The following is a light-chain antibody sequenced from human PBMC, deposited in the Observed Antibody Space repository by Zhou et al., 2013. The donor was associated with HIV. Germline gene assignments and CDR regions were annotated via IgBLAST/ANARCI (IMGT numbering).Light chain of an antibody. CDR2: GAS. CDR3: QQSYSSSPA. V-gene: IGKV1-39*01. Sequence: DIQMTQSPSTLSAYVGDRVTITCRASQSISSYLAWYQQKPGKAPKLLIYGASTLERGVPSRFSGSGSGTEFTLSISNLQPEDSATYYCQQSYSSSPAFGQGTRLEI. J-gene: IGKJ5*01. CDR1: QSISSY.